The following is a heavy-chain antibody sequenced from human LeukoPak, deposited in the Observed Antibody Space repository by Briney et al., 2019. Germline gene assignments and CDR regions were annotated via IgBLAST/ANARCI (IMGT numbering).Heavy chain of an antibody. CDR2: IYYSGST. D-gene: IGHD2-15*01. V-gene: IGHV4-39*07. CDR1: GGSISSSSYY. Sequence: SETLSLTCTVSGGSISSSSYYWGWIRQPPGKGLEWIGSIYYSGSTYYNPSLKSRVTMSVDTSKNQFSLKLNSVTAADTAVYYCASLSEYCSAGSCYLGWFDPWGQGTLVTVSS. J-gene: IGHJ5*02. CDR3: ASLSEYCSAGSCYLGWFDP.